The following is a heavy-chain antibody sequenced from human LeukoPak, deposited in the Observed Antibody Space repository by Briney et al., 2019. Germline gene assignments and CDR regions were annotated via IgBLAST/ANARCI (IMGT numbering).Heavy chain of an antibody. CDR2: MNPNSGNT. CDR1: GYTFTSYD. V-gene: IGHV1-8*01. D-gene: IGHD5-18*01. CDR3: ARGLARTSMVTRGGVRFDY. Sequence: ASVKVSCKASGYTFTSYDINWVRQATGQGLEWMGWMNPNSGNTGYAQKFQGRVTMTRNTSISTAYMELSSLRSEDTAVYYCARGLARTSMVTRGGVRFDYWGQGALVTVSS. J-gene: IGHJ4*02.